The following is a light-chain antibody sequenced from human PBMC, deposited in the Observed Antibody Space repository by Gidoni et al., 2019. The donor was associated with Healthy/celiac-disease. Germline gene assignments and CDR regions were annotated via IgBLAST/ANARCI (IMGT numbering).Light chain of an antibody. V-gene: IGKV1-39*01. J-gene: IGKJ2*01. Sequence: DFQMTQSPSYLSTSVGDRVNITCRASQNISSYLNWYQQKPGKAPKLLIDAASSLQSGVPSRFSGSGSGTDFILTISSLQPEDVATYYCQQGYSTPTFGQXTKLEIK. CDR3: QQGYSTPT. CDR1: QNISSY. CDR2: AAS.